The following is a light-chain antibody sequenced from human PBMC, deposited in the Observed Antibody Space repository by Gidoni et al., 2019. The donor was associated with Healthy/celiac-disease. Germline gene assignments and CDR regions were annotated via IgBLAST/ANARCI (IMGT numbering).Light chain of an antibody. V-gene: IGLV2-14*01. CDR2: AVS. Sequence: QSALTQPASVSGSPGQSITISCSGTSSNVCGYNYFSGYQPHPGKAPKVMIYAVSNRPSGVSNRFSGSKSGNTASLTISGLQGEDEADYYCSSYTSSSTPYVVFGGGTKLTVL. CDR1: SSNVCGYNY. CDR3: SSYTSSSTPYVV. J-gene: IGLJ2*01.